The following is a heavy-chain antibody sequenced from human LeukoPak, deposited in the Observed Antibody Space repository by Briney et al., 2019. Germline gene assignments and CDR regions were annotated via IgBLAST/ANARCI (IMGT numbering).Heavy chain of an antibody. V-gene: IGHV4-4*07. Sequence: SETLSLTCTVSGGSISSYYWSWIRQPAGKGLEWIGRIYTSGSTNYNPSLKSRVTMSVDTSKNQFSLNVNSVTAADTAIYYCARGTDAYKGGNYWGQGSLVTVSS. J-gene: IGHJ4*02. CDR1: GGSISSYY. CDR3: ARGTDAYKGGNY. CDR2: IYTSGST. D-gene: IGHD5-24*01.